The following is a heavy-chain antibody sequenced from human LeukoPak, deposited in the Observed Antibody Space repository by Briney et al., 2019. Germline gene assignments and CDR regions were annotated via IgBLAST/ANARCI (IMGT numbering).Heavy chain of an antibody. CDR3: ARDQVNWFDP. CDR1: GGSISSSSYY. V-gene: IGHV4-39*07. J-gene: IGHJ5*02. CDR2: IYYSGST. Sequence: SETLSLTCTVSGGSISSSSYYWGWIRQPPGKGLEWIGSIYYSGSTYYNPSLKSRVTISVDTSKNQFSLKLSSVTAADTAVYYCARDQVNWFDPWGQGTLVTVSS.